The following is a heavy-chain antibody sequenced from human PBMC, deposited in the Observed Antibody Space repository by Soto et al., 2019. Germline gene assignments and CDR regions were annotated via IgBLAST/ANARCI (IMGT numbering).Heavy chain of an antibody. D-gene: IGHD3-10*01. V-gene: IGHV1-69*06. CDR1: GGTFSSYA. J-gene: IGHJ6*02. CDR3: ASFYYGSGSYSINYYYYGMDV. Sequence: QVQLVQSGAEVKKPGSSVKVSCKASGGTFSSYAISWVRQAPGQGLEWIGGIISIFGTANYAQKFQGRVTITADKSTSTAYMELSSLRSEETVVYYCASFYYGSGSYSINYYYYGMDVWGQGTTVTVSS. CDR2: IISIFGTA.